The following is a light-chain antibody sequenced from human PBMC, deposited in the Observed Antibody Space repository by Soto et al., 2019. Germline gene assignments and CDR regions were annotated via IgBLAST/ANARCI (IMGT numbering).Light chain of an antibody. Sequence: EIVMTQSPATLSVSPGERATLPCRASQSVSSNLAWYQQKPGQAPRLLIYGASTRATGIPARFSGSGSGTEFTLTISSLQSEDFAVYYCQQYNNWPPYTFGQGTKLEI. CDR2: GAS. CDR1: QSVSSN. CDR3: QQYNNWPPYT. J-gene: IGKJ2*01. V-gene: IGKV3-15*01.